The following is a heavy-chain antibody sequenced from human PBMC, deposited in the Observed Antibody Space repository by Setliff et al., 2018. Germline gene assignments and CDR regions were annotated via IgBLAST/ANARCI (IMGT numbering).Heavy chain of an antibody. Sequence: SETLSLTCTVSGGSISSYYWSWIRQPAGKGLEWIGRIYTSGSTNYNPSLKSRVTMSVDTSKNQFSLKLSSVTAADTAVYHCARENSYGPYYYYYYMDVWGKGTTVTVSS. CDR2: IYTSGST. CDR3: ARENSYGPYYYYYYMDV. CDR1: GGSISSYY. V-gene: IGHV4-4*07. D-gene: IGHD5-18*01. J-gene: IGHJ6*03.